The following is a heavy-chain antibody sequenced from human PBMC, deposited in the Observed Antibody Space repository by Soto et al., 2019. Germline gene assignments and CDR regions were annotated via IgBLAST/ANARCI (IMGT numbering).Heavy chain of an antibody. CDR1: GYTLGSYG. J-gene: IGHJ4*02. Sequence: VQLVQSEAEVKKPGASVKVSCKASGYTLGSYGIHWVRQAPGQRLEWMGWINGGNGDTMYAQKFQDRVTMTRGTSANTAYMEVSSLASKDTAVYYCARGRSLFRAGDTSVNFFDYWGQGTLVTVSS. CDR2: INGGNGDT. CDR3: ARGRSLFRAGDTSVNFFDY. D-gene: IGHD1-26*01. V-gene: IGHV1-3*01.